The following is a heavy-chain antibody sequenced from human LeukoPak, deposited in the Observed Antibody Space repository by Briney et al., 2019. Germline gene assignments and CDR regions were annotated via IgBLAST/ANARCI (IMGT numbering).Heavy chain of an antibody. J-gene: IGHJ5*02. V-gene: IGHV4-61*02. CDR3: ACSTTAIANGSRWFDP. D-gene: IGHD2-2*01. CDR2: IYTSGST. Sequence: PSQTLSLTCTVSGGSISSGSYYWSWIRQPAGKGLEWIGRIYTSGSTNYNPSLKSRVTISVDTSKNQFSLKLSSVTAADTAVYYCACSTTAIANGSRWFDPWGQGTLVTVSS. CDR1: GGSISSGSYY.